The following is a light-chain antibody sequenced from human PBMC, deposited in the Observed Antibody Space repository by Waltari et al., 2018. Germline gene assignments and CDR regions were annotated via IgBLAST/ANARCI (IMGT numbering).Light chain of an antibody. J-gene: IGKJ2*02. V-gene: IGKV1-5*03. CDR2: KAS. Sequence: DSQMNQSPSTLSASVGDRVTITGRASQSMNTWLAWYNQKPGKAPNLLIYKASSLEYGVPSRFSGSCSGTEFTLTISSLQPDDFGTYYCQQYNSFPCTFGQGTTLEI. CDR3: QQYNSFPCT. CDR1: QSMNTW.